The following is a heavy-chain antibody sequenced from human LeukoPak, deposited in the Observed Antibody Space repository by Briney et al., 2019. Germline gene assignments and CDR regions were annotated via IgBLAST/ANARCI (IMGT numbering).Heavy chain of an antibody. J-gene: IGHJ6*02. D-gene: IGHD2-2*01. V-gene: IGHV3-48*04. CDR2: ISSSSSTI. CDR1: GFTFSSYS. Sequence: PGGFLRLSCAASGFTFSSYSMNWVRQAPGKGLEWVSYISSSSSTIYYADSVKGRFTISRDNAKNSLYLQMNSLRAEDTAVYYCARDRYCSSTSCYEGGYGMDVWGQGTTVTVSS. CDR3: ARDRYCSSTSCYEGGYGMDV.